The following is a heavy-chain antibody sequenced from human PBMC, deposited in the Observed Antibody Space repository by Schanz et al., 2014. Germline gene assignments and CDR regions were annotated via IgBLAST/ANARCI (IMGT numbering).Heavy chain of an antibody. D-gene: IGHD2-2*01. V-gene: IGHV3-23*01. CDR1: GFSFTTYA. CDR3: ARVKYCTITRCYRTEPEGIYYMDV. CDR2: ISSGGGST. Sequence: EVQLLESGGGLVQPGGSLRLSCASSGFSFTTYAMSWVRQAPGKGLEWVSSISSGGGSTYYADSVKGRFTISRDNSKNTLYLQMKSLRAEDTAVYYCARVKYCTITRCYRTEPEGIYYMDVWGKGTTVTVSS. J-gene: IGHJ6*03.